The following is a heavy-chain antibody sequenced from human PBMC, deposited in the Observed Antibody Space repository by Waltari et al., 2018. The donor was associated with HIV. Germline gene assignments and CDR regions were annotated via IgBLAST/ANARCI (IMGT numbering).Heavy chain of an antibody. D-gene: IGHD3-22*01. Sequence: QVQLVQCGAEVKKPGASGKVPCRASGDTFTDYYVHWVRLALGQGLEWVGRINPNSGGTTYAQKFQGRVTMTRDTSISTAYMDLYRLTSDDTAVYYCATTLLNDRKAGWFDPWGQGTLVTVSS. J-gene: IGHJ5*02. CDR2: INPNSGGT. V-gene: IGHV1-2*06. CDR3: ATTLLNDRKAGWFDP. CDR1: GDTFTDYY.